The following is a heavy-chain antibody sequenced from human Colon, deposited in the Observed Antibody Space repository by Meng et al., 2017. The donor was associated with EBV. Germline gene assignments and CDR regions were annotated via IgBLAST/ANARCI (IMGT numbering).Heavy chain of an antibody. D-gene: IGHD3-3*02. J-gene: IGHJ4*02. CDR3: VISSHN. V-gene: IGHV4-39*07. CDR2: IYYRGST. CDR1: GGSITSTSPY. Sequence: ESVPALLKLSDPLSLPCTIPGGSITSTSPYWGWVRQPPGKGLEWIGSIYYRGSTNYNPSLKSRISMSVDMSKNQFSLKVNSVTAADTAIYYCVISSHNWGQGTLVTVSS.